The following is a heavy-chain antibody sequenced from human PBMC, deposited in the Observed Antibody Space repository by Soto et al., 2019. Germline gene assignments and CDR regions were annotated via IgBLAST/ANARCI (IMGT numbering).Heavy chain of an antibody. V-gene: IGHV1-69*01. CDR2: IIPVFGRV. Sequence: QVQLVQSGPEVKKTGTSVKVSCKASGGTFSSRAISWVRQAPGQGLEWMGGIIPVFGRVNYAEKFQDRVTITADESKGTGDKELSRRRAEDTALYDWANSRGGTFLGYHGMDIWGQGTTVSVSS. CDR1: GGTFSSRA. CDR3: ANSRGGTFLGYHGMDI. J-gene: IGHJ6*02. D-gene: IGHD3-16*01.